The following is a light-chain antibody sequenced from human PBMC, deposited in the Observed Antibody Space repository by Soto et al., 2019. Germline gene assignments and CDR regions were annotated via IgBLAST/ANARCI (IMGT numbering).Light chain of an antibody. CDR1: QSVSSRY. CDR2: ATS. J-gene: IGKJ1*01. CDR3: QQYGNSLPWT. V-gene: IGKV3-20*01. Sequence: EIVLTHTPGTLSLSPGERAALSSSASQSVSSRYLAWYQQKPGQAPRPLIYATSSRATDVPDRFSGSGSGTDFTLTISRLEPEDFAVYYCQQYGNSLPWTFGQGTKVDIK.